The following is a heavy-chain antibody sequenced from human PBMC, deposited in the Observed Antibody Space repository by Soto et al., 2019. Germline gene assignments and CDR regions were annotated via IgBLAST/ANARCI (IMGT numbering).Heavy chain of an antibody. CDR3: ARESGAGSYSIRFDD. CDR1: GGSISSGGYY. D-gene: IGHD3-10*01. V-gene: IGHV4-31*03. J-gene: IGHJ4*02. Sequence: QVQLQESGPGLVKPSQTLSLTCTVSGGSISSGGYYWSWIRQHPGKGLEWIGYIYYSGSTYYNPSLKMRVTISVDTSKSQYPLTRSSVTDADTAVYYCARESGAGSYSIRFDDWGQGTLVTVSS. CDR2: IYYSGST.